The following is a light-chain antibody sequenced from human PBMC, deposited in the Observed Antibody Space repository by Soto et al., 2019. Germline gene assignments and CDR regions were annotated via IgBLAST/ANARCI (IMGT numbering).Light chain of an antibody. J-gene: IGLJ1*01. CDR2: EVS. CDR3: CSYSYSDSFREV. CDR1: SSDVGGYNY. V-gene: IGLV2-14*01. Sequence: SVLTQPASVSGSPGQSITISCTGTSSDVGGYNYVSWYQQHPGKAPKLMIYEVSNRPSGVSNRFSGSKSGATASLTISGLQAEDESDYYCCSYSYSDSFREVFGTGTKVTVL.